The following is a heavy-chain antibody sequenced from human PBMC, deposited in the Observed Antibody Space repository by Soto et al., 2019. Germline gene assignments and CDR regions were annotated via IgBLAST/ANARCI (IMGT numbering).Heavy chain of an antibody. Sequence: AGGCLRPSCSAPGFTFFSYCLRWVGQAPGKGLEWVSYISGSSSTIYYADSVKGRFTISRDNAKNSLYLQMNSLRAEDTAVYYCARDREWFDPWGQGTLVTVSS. CDR2: ISGSSSTI. V-gene: IGHV3-48*04. J-gene: IGHJ5*02. CDR3: ARDREWFDP. CDR1: GFTFFSYC.